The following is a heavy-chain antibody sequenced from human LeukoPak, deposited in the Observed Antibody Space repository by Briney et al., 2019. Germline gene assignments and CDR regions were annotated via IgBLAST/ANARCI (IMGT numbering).Heavy chain of an antibody. CDR2: IKPDGTYT. V-gene: IGHV3-74*01. D-gene: IGHD3-16*01. Sequence: PGGSLRLSCAASGFTFSDYWIYWVRQAPGKGLGWVSRIKPDGTYTNYADSVKGRFTISRDNARNTLYLQMNSLRAEDTAVYYCARDDAFRGVGMDVWGQGTTVTVSS. CDR1: GFTFSDYW. J-gene: IGHJ6*02. CDR3: ARDDAFRGVGMDV.